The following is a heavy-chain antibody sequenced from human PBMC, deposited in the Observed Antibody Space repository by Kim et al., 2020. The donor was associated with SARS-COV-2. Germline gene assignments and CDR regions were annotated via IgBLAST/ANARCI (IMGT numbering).Heavy chain of an antibody. CDR2: IGGSGDDT. V-gene: IGHV3-23*01. Sequence: GGSLRLSCSASGFIFSNYAMSWVRQAPGKGLEWVSAIGGSGDDTFYEDSVAGRFTISRDNSKNRLYLQMNRLRAEDTALYYCAKDMMNTGGRGKFDYWGQGRLVTVSS. CDR1: GFIFSNYA. CDR3: AKDMMNTGGRGKFDY. D-gene: IGHD2-15*01. J-gene: IGHJ4*02.